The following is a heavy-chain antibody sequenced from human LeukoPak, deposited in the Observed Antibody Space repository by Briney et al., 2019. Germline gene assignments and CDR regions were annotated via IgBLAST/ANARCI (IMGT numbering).Heavy chain of an antibody. V-gene: IGHV4-31*03. Sequence: SETLSLTCTVSGGSISSGGYSWSWSRPHPGKGLEWIGYIYYSGSTYNNPSLKLRVTISVDTSKNKFSLKLSSVTAADTAVYYCARASPPPYYDSSGPPAYYFDYWGQGTLVSVSS. CDR3: ARASPPPYYDSSGPPAYYFDY. D-gene: IGHD3-22*01. CDR2: IYYSGST. J-gene: IGHJ4*02. CDR1: GGSISSGGYS.